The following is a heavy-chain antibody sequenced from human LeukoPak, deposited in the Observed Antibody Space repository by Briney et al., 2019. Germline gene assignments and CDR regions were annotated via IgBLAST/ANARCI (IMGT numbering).Heavy chain of an antibody. CDR2: ITGTASNT. CDR3: AKKGGSGRLLYFDY. CDR1: GFIFSNYA. V-gene: IGHV3-23*01. J-gene: IGHJ4*02. D-gene: IGHD6-19*01. Sequence: GGSLRLSCAASGFIFSNYAMSWVRQAPGKGLEWVSAITGTASNTFYADSVKDRFTISRDNSKNTVYLQINSLRAEDKAVYYCAKKGGSGRLLYFDYWGQGDLVTVSS.